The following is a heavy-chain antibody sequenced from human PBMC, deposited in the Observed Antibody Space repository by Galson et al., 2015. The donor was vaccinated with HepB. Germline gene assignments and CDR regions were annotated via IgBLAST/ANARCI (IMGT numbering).Heavy chain of an antibody. CDR2: ISGSAGST. CDR3: AKVSYDGSGYHYFDY. J-gene: IGHJ4*02. Sequence: SLRLSCAASGFTFSSYTMSWVRQAPGKGLEWVSGISGSAGSTYYADSVKGRFTISRDNSKNTLYLQMSSLRAEDTAVYYCAKVSYDGSGYHYFDYWGQGTLVTASS. CDR1: GFTFSSYT. V-gene: IGHV3-23*01. D-gene: IGHD3-22*01.